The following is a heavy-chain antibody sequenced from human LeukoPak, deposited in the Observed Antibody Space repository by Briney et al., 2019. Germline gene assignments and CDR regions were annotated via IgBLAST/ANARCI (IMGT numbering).Heavy chain of an antibody. CDR1: GYSFTSYW. Sequence: GESLKISCKGSGYSFTSYWISWVRQMPGKGLEWMGRIDPSDSYTNYSPSFQGHVTISADKSISTAYLQWSSLKASATAMDSCASHSASIAAPLDYWGQGTLVTVSS. J-gene: IGHJ4*02. V-gene: IGHV5-10-1*01. D-gene: IGHD6-6*01. CDR3: ASHSASIAAPLDY. CDR2: IDPSDSYT.